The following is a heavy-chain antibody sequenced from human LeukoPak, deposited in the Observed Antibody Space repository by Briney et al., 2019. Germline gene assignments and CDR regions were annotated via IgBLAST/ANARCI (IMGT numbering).Heavy chain of an antibody. V-gene: IGHV3-30*02. Sequence: GGSLRLSCAASGFTFSSYGMHWVRQAPGKGLEWVAFIRYDGSNKYYVDSVKGRFTVSRDNSKNTLYLQMNSLRAEDTAVYYCARGGEGYYYYYMDVWGKGTTVTVSS. J-gene: IGHJ6*03. CDR1: GFTFSSYG. D-gene: IGHD3-10*01. CDR3: ARGGEGYYYYYMDV. CDR2: IRYDGSNK.